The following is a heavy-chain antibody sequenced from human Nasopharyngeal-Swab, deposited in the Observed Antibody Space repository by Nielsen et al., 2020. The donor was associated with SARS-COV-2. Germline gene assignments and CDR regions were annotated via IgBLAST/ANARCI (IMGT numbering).Heavy chain of an antibody. CDR3: ARDYYDSSGYYYFDY. CDR1: GFTFSSYG. CDR2: IWYDGSNK. D-gene: IGHD3-22*01. J-gene: IGHJ4*02. Sequence: GESLKISFAASGFTFSSYGMHWVRQAPDKGLEWVAVIWYDGSNKYYADSVKGRFTISRDNSKNTLYLQMNSLRAEDTAVYYCARDYYDSSGYYYFDYWGQGTLVTVSS. V-gene: IGHV3-33*01.